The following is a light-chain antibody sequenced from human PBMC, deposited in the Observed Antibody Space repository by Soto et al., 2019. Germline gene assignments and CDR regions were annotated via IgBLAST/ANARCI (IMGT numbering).Light chain of an antibody. CDR1: QTISSW. CDR3: QQSYTAPSIT. CDR2: GVS. Sequence: DIQMTQSPSTLSGSVGDRATITCRASQTISSWLAWYQQKSGKAPNLLIYGVSRLQGGVPSRFSGSGSGTDFTLSISSLQPEDFATYYCQQSYTAPSITFGQGTRLEIK. J-gene: IGKJ5*01. V-gene: IGKV1-39*01.